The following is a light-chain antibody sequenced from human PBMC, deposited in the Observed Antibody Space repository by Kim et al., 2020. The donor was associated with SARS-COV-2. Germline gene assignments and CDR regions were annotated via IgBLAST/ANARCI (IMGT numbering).Light chain of an antibody. CDR2: GNS. Sequence: VPIPCTGSSSNNGAGYNVHWYQQVPGTAPKLLIYGNSDRPSGVPDRFSGSKSGTSASLAITGLQAEDEADYYCQSYDSSLSGSKVFGGGTQLTVL. V-gene: IGLV1-40*01. J-gene: IGLJ2*01. CDR1: SSNNGAGYN. CDR3: QSYDSSLSGSKV.